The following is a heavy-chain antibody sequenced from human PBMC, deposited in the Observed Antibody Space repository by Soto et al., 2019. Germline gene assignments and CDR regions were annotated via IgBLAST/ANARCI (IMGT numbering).Heavy chain of an antibody. D-gene: IGHD3-10*01. V-gene: IGHV1-69*13. CDR2: IIPIFGTA. J-gene: IGHJ6*03. CDR3: ARGAYDGSGSYYYYYYYMDV. CDR1: GGTFSSYA. Sequence: ASVKVSCKASGGTFSSYAISWVRQAPGQGLEWMGGIIPIFGTANYAQKFQGRVTITADESTSTAYMELRSLRSDDTAVYYCARGAYDGSGSYYYYYYYMDVWGKGTTVTVSS.